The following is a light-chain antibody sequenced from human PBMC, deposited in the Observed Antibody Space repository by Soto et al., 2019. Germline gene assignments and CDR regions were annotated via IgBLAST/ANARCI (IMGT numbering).Light chain of an antibody. J-gene: IGLJ3*02. V-gene: IGLV2-14*01. CDR2: AVT. Sequence: QSALTQPASVSGSPGQSITISCTGTSSDVGGYNYVSWYQQHPGKAPKLMIYAVTDRPSGVSSRFSGSKSGNTASLTISGLQAEDEADYFCNSFTTSSTWVFGGGTKLTVL. CDR1: SSDVGGYNY. CDR3: NSFTTSSTWV.